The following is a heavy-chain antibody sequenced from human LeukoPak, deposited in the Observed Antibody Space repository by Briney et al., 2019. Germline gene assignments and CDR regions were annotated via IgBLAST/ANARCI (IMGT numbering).Heavy chain of an antibody. D-gene: IGHD3-3*01. CDR1: GGSISSNNW. CDR3: ARHSGLRSPLGV. V-gene: IGHV4-4*02. J-gene: IGHJ6*04. CDR2: IFHSGST. Sequence: PSETLSLTCAVSGGSISSNNWWYWVRQPPGKGLEWIGEIFHSGSTNYNPSLKSRVTISVDKSKNQFSLKLNSVTAADTAVYYCARHSGLRSPLGVWGKGTTVTVSS.